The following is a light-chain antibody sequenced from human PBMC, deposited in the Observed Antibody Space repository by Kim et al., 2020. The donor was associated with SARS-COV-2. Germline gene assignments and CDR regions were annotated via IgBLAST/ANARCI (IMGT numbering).Light chain of an antibody. CDR2: AAS. CDR1: QSISSH. CDR3: RQGDITPFT. V-gene: IGKV1-39*01. Sequence: DIQMTQSPSTLSASVGDRVTITCRTTQSISSHLNWYQQKPGRAPKHLISAASTLQGGVPSRFSGSGSETDFTLTISSLQPEDFATYCCRQGDITPFTVGPGTKVDIK. J-gene: IGKJ3*01.